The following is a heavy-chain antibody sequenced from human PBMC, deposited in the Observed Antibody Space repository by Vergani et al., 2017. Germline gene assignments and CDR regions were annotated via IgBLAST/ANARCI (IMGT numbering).Heavy chain of an antibody. CDR3: ATSSDGSGSYYYYGTDV. D-gene: IGHD3-10*01. CDR1: GFTFSSYA. V-gene: IGHV3-64*04. J-gene: IGHJ6*02. Sequence: VQLVESGGGLVQPGGSLRLSCSASGFTFSSYAMHWVRQAPGKGLEYVSAISSNGGSTYYADSVKGRFTISRDNSKNTLYLQMNSLRAEDTAVYYCATSSDGSGSYYYYGTDVWGQGP. CDR2: ISSNGGST.